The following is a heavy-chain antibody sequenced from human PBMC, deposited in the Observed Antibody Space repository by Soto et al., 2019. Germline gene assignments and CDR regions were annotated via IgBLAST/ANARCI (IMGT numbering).Heavy chain of an antibody. CDR1: GRCLSGYY. Sequence: KTSDTLSLTCAVYGRCLSGYYWSWIRQPPGNGLEWLDEINHRGSPNHTPSLKSRVTISVDTSKNQSSRSRSSVTAADTAVYYRARAKAAVRATGTTFSYYYYGMDGWGRGTTVTVSS. V-gene: IGHV4-34*01. D-gene: IGHD1-1*01. CDR2: INHRGSP. CDR3: ARAKAAVRATGTTFSYYYYGMDG. J-gene: IGHJ6*02.